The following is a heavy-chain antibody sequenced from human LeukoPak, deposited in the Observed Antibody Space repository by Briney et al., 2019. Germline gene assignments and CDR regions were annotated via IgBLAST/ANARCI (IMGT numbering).Heavy chain of an antibody. J-gene: IGHJ4*02. CDR2: IYSGDNT. CDR3: AVVDSSGWYCHDY. Sequence: GGSLRLSCAASGFTVSTNYMSWVRQAPGKGLEWVSVIYSGDNTYYADSAKGRFTISRDISKNTLYLQMNSLRAEDTAVYYCAVVDSSGWYCHDYRGQGTLVTVSS. D-gene: IGHD6-19*01. CDR1: GFTVSTNY. V-gene: IGHV3-66*01.